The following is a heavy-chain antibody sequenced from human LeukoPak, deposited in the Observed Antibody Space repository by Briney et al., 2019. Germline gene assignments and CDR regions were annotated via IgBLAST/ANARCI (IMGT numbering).Heavy chain of an antibody. CDR2: IYPGDSDT. CDR3: ARRTEWELHFDY. D-gene: IGHD1-26*01. J-gene: IGHJ4*02. CDR1: RYFFINYW. V-gene: IGHV5-51*01. Sequence: GESLKISCKASRYFFINYWIGWVRQMPGKGLEWMGLIYPGDSDTRYSPSFQGQVTISADKSISTAYLQWSSLKASDTAMYYCARRTEWELHFDYWGQGTLVTVSS.